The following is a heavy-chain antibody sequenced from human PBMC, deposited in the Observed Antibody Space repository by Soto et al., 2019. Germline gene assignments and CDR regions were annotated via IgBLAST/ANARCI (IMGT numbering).Heavy chain of an antibody. CDR2: ISSSSTTM. D-gene: IGHD3-16*02. CDR3: ARARGVTFGGVIADVIGADAFDI. CDR1: VFPFRSYT. V-gene: IGHV3-48*01. Sequence: PGGSLRLSCVASVFPFRSYTINWVRQAPGKGLEWVSYISSSSTTMYYADSVKGRFTISRDNAKNSLFLQMNGLRAEDSAVYYCARARGVTFGGVIADVIGADAFDIWGQGTMVTVSS. J-gene: IGHJ3*02.